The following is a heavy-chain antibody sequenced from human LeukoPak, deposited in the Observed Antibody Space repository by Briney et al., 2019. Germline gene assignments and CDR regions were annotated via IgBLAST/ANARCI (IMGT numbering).Heavy chain of an antibody. Sequence: PSETLSLTCAVYGGSFSGYYWSWIRQPPGKGLEWIGEINHSGSTNYNPSLKSRVTISVDTSKNQFSLKLSSVTAADTAVYYCARDPPMMPALTFDYWGQGTLVTVSS. D-gene: IGHD3-22*01. J-gene: IGHJ4*02. CDR2: INHSGST. V-gene: IGHV4-34*01. CDR1: GGSFSGYY. CDR3: ARDPPMMPALTFDY.